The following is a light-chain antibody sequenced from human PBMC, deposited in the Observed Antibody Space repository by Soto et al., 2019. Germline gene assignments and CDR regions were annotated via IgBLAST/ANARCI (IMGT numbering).Light chain of an antibody. CDR3: SSYAGGINLEV. Sequence: QACPTRPAPGSGFPGQTVTITCHGTSSDVGGYKYVSWYQQHPGKAPQLMIYEVNKRPSGVPDRFSGSKSGNTASLTVSGLQAEDEADYYCSSYAGGINLEVFGTGTKVTVL. CDR1: SSDVGGYKY. J-gene: IGLJ1*01. CDR2: EVN. V-gene: IGLV2-8*01.